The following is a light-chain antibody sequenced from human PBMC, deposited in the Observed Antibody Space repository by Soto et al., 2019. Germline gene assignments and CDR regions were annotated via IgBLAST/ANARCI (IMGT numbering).Light chain of an antibody. CDR2: KAS. Sequence: DIQMTQSPSTLSASVGDRVTITCRASQSISSWLAWYQQKPGKAPKLLIYKASSLESGVPSRFSGSGSGTEFTLTISSLQPDDFATYYCQQYNSYSRRTFGQGTKVDIX. J-gene: IGKJ1*01. V-gene: IGKV1-5*03. CDR3: QQYNSYSRRT. CDR1: QSISSW.